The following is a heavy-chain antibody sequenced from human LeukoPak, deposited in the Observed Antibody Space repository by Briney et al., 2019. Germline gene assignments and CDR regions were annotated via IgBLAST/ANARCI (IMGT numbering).Heavy chain of an antibody. CDR3: ARARLGGIVVVPAGSEGRYWFGP. CDR1: GGSISSYH. D-gene: IGHD2-2*01. J-gene: IGHJ5*02. Sequence: SETLSLTCTVSGGSISSYHWSWIRQPPGKGLEWIGYIHYSGNTNYNPSLRSRVTISVDTSKNQVSLRLSSVTAADTAVYYCARARLGGIVVVPAGSEGRYWFGPWGQGTLVTVSS. CDR2: IHYSGNT. V-gene: IGHV4-59*01.